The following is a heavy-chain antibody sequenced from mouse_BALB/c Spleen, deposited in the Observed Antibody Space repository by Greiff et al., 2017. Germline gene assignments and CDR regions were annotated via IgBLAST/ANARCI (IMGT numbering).Heavy chain of an antibody. CDR3: ARREFDYYGSNPYWYFDV. J-gene: IGHJ1*01. CDR1: GYSITSDYA. Sequence: EVQLQESGPGLVKPSQSLSLTCTVTGYSITSDYAWNWIRQFPGNKLEWMGYISYSGSTSYNPSLKSRISITRDTSKNQFFLQLNSVTTEDTATYYCARREFDYYGSNPYWYFDVWGAGTTVTVSS. CDR2: ISYSGST. D-gene: IGHD1-1*01. V-gene: IGHV3-2*02.